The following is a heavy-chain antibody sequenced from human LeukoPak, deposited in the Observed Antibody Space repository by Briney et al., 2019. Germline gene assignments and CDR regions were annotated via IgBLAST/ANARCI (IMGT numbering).Heavy chain of an antibody. J-gene: IGHJ6*03. CDR1: GGSFSGYY. Sequence: SETLSLTCAVYGGSFSGYYWSWIRQPPGKGLEWIGEINHSGSTNYNPSLKSRVTISVDTSKNQFSLKLSSVTAADTAVYYCARDLSGYSYHLVGYYYYMDVWGKGTTVTVSS. CDR3: ARDLSGYSYHLVGYYYYMDV. D-gene: IGHD5-18*01. V-gene: IGHV4-34*01. CDR2: INHSGST.